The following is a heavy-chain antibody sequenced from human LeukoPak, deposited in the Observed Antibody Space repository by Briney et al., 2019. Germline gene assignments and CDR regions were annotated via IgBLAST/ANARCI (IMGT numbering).Heavy chain of an antibody. CDR3: ARNPTDYYYGMDV. CDR2: IYYSGGT. V-gene: IGHV4-59*08. J-gene: IGHJ6*02. Sequence: PSETLSLTCTVSGGSISSYYWSWIRQPPGKGLEWIGYIYYSGGTNYNPSLKSRVTISVDTSKNQFSLKLSSVTAAGTAVYYCARNPTDYYYGMDVWGQGTTVTVSS. D-gene: IGHD1-14*01. CDR1: GGSISSYY.